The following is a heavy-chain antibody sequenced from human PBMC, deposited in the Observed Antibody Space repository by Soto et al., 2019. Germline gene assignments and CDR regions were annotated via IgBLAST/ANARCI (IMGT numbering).Heavy chain of an antibody. CDR1: GGSISSGGYY. D-gene: IGHD3-3*01. CDR2: IYYSGST. Sequence: LSLTCTVSGGSISSGGYYWSWIRQHPGKGLEWIGYIYYSGSTYYNPSLKSRVTISVDTSKNQFSLKLSSVTAADTAVYYCARTYYDFWSGLRRAYGGSYYGMDVWGQGTTVTVSS. V-gene: IGHV4-31*03. J-gene: IGHJ6*02. CDR3: ARTYYDFWSGLRRAYGGSYYGMDV.